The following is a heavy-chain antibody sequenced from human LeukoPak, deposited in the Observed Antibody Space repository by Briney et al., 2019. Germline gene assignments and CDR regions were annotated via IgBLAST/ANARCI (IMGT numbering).Heavy chain of an antibody. D-gene: IGHD3-10*01. CDR1: GGSFSGYY. J-gene: IGHJ4*02. CDR3: ARDAAAYYYGSGSYWLY. CDR2: INHSGST. V-gene: IGHV4-34*01. Sequence: SETLSLTCAVYGGSFSGYYWSWIRQPPGKGLEWIGEINHSGSTNYNPSLKSRVTISVDTSKNQFSLKLSSVTAADTAVYYCARDAAAYYYGSGSYWLYWGQGTLVTVSS.